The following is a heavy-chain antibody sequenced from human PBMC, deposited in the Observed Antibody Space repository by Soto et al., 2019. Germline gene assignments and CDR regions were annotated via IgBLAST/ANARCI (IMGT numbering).Heavy chain of an antibody. CDR1: GFTFSSYA. CDR2: ISGSGGST. J-gene: IGHJ4*02. CDR3: AKVSSGWYYFDY. Sequence: PGGSLRLSCAASGFTFSSYAMSWVRQAPGKGLEWVSAISGSGGSTYYTDSVKGRFTISRDNSKNTLYLQMNSPRAEDTAVYYCAKVSSGWYYFDYWGQGTLVTVSS. V-gene: IGHV3-23*01. D-gene: IGHD6-19*01.